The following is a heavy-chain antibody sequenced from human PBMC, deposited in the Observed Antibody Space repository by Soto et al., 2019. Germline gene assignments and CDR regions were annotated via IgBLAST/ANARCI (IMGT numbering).Heavy chain of an antibody. J-gene: IGHJ4*02. CDR2: ISYDGSNK. D-gene: IGHD5-18*01. V-gene: IGHV3-30-3*01. Sequence: GGSLRLSCAASGFTFSSYAMHWVRQAPGKGLEWVAVISYDGSNKYYADSVKGRFTISRDNSKNTLYLQMNSLRAEDTAVYYCARVNETAEEIQLWYFDYWGQGTLVTVSS. CDR1: GFTFSSYA. CDR3: ARVNETAEEIQLWYFDY.